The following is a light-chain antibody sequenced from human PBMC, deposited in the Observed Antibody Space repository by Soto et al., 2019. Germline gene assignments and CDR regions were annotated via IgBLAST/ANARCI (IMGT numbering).Light chain of an antibody. V-gene: IGKV3-15*01. CDR2: GAS. CDR1: QSIMFS. J-gene: IGKJ4*01. Sequence: EIVMTQSPATLSVSPGERATLSCRASQSIMFSLAWYQQKPGQAPRLLISGASTRATGIPARFSGSGSGKEFTLTISSLHPEDFATYYCQQLSLHPLTFGGGTKVET. CDR3: QQLSLHPLT.